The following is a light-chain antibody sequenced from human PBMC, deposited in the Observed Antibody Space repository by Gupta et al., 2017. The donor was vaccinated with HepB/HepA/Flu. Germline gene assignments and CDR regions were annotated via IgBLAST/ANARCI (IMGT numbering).Light chain of an antibody. CDR1: QSITNH. CDR2: DVS. CDR3: QQCYTIPQT. J-gene: IGKJ1*01. Sequence: IQQTQSPSSISASVGDRVTITCRASQSITNHVNWYQQKPGNAPNLLIFDVSSLQSGVPSRFRGSGSGTEFTLTISSLQPEDFATYYCQQCYTIPQTSGQGTKVEIK. V-gene: IGKV1-39*01.